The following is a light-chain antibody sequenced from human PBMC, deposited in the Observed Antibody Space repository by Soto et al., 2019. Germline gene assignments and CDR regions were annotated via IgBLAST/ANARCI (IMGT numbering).Light chain of an antibody. CDR3: QQYGDWPGA. V-gene: IGKV3-11*01. J-gene: IGKJ4*01. Sequence: EIVLMQSPGTLSLSTGETATLSCRASQSISYFLAWYQQKPGQAPRLLISDASNRATGIPARFSGSGSGTEFSLTISSLQSEDFAVYSCQQYGDWPGAFGGGTKVDI. CDR2: DAS. CDR1: QSISYF.